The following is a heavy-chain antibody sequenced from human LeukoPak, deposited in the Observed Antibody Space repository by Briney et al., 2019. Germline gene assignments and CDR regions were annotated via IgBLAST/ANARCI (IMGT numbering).Heavy chain of an antibody. Sequence: GGSLRLSCAASGFTFSSYAMSWVRQAPGKGLEWVSAISGSGGSTYYADSVKGRFTISRDNSKNTLYLQMNSLRAEDTAVYYCAKDSLGIVVAPGYYMDVWGKGTTVTVSS. V-gene: IGHV3-23*01. CDR1: GFTFSSYA. J-gene: IGHJ6*03. D-gene: IGHD2-2*01. CDR2: ISGSGGST. CDR3: AKDSLGIVVAPGYYMDV.